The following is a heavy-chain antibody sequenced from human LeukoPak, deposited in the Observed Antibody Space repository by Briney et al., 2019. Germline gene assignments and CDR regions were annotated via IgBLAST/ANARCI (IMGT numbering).Heavy chain of an antibody. CDR1: GGSISSSSYY. J-gene: IGHJ6*03. V-gene: IGHV4-39*07. D-gene: IGHD2-2*01. CDR2: IYYSGST. CDR3: ARDYCSSASCYYYYMDV. Sequence: SETLSLTCTVSGGSISSSSYYWGWIRQPPGKGLEWIGSIYYSGSTYYNPSLKGRVTISVDTSKNQFSLKLSSVAAADTAVYYCARDYCSSASCYYYYMDVWGKGTTVTVSS.